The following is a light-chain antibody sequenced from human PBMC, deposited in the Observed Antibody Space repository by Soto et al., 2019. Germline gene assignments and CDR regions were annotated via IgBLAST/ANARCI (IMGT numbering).Light chain of an antibody. Sequence: DVVMTQSPLSLPVTLGQPASISCRSSQSLVYSDGNTYLNWFQQRPGQSPRRLIYKVSNRDSGVPDRISGSGSGTDFTLKISRVEAYDVGVYYPMQGTYWPPTFGQGTKV. CDR2: KVS. V-gene: IGKV2-30*01. J-gene: IGKJ1*01. CDR1: QSLVYSDGNTY. CDR3: MQGTYWPPT.